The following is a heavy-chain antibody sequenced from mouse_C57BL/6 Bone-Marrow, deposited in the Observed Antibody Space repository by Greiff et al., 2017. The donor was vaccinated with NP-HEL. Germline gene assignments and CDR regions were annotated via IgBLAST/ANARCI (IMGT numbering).Heavy chain of an antibody. CDR3: ARTENYYGSPLCLLDY. D-gene: IGHD1-1*01. CDR2: IYPRSGNT. V-gene: IGHV1-64*01. J-gene: IGHJ2*01. CDR1: GYTFTSYW. Sequence: QVQLQQPGAELVKPGASVKLSCKASGYTFTSYWMHWVKQRPGQGLEWIGEIYPRSGNTYYNEKFKGKATLTADKSSSTAYMELRSLTSEDSAVYFCARTENYYGSPLCLLDYWGQGTTLTVSS.